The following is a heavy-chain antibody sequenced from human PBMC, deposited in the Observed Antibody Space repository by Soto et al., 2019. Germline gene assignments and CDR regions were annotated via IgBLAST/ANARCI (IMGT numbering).Heavy chain of an antibody. D-gene: IGHD4-17*01. J-gene: IGHJ4*02. CDR3: ARDHNTVTTFDY. CDR2: INHSGST. V-gene: IGHV4-34*01. Sequence: LXLTCAVYGGSFSFYYWSWIRQPPGKGLEWIGEINHSGSTNYNPSLKSRVTISVDTSKNQFSLKLSSVTAADTAVYYCARDHNTVTTFDYWGQGTLVTVSS. CDR1: GGSFSFYY.